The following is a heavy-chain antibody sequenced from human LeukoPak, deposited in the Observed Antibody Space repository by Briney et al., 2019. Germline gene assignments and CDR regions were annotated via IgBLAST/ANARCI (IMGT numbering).Heavy chain of an antibody. CDR2: ISSDGRDK. Sequence: PGGSLRLSCAASGFTFSSYAIHWVRQAPGKGLEWVAVISSDGRDKHHADSVKGRFTISRDNSKNTLYLQMNSLRAEDTAVYYCAREMTTVTTEGLIDYWGQGTLVTVSS. CDR3: AREMTTVTTEGLIDY. V-gene: IGHV3-30*03. CDR1: GFTFSSYA. J-gene: IGHJ4*02. D-gene: IGHD4-17*01.